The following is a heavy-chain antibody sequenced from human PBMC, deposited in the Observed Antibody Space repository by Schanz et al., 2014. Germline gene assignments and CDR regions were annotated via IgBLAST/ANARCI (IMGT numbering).Heavy chain of an antibody. D-gene: IGHD1-1*01. CDR3: ARDTTWRLDL. CDR1: GGSIRSGTYY. CDR2: VFPNGIT. V-gene: IGHV4-61*02. J-gene: IGHJ2*01. Sequence: QVQLQESGPGLVKPSQTLSLTCTVSGGSIRSGTYYWSWIRQPAGKALEWVGRVFPNGITNYNPSLKSRVPRSLDPSKTQFSLTLTSLTAADTSVYYCARDTTWRLDLWGRGTLVTVSS.